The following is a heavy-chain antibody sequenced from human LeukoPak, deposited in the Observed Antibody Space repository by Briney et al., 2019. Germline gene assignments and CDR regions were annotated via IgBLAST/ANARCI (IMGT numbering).Heavy chain of an antibody. Sequence: ASVKVSCKASGYTFTGYYIHWLRQAPGQGLEWMGWMNPNSGGTDYAQKFQGRVTMTRDTSISTAYMELSRLRSDDTALYYCTRAPSSGPFDYWGQGTLVIVSS. CDR3: TRAPSSGPFDY. CDR2: MNPNSGGT. V-gene: IGHV1-2*02. J-gene: IGHJ4*02. D-gene: IGHD3-22*01. CDR1: GYTFTGYY.